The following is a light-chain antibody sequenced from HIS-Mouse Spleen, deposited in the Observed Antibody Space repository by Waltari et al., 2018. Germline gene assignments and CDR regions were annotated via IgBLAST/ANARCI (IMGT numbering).Light chain of an antibody. V-gene: IGLV1-44*01. CDR1: SSNIGSNT. CDR3: AAWDDSLNGNYV. Sequence: QSVLTQPPSASGTPGQRVTISCSGSSSNIGSNTVNWYQQLPGTAPKLLIYSNNQRPPGGPDRFSGSKSGTSASLAISGLQSEDEADYYCAAWDDSLNGNYVFGTGTKVTVL. J-gene: IGLJ1*01. CDR2: SNN.